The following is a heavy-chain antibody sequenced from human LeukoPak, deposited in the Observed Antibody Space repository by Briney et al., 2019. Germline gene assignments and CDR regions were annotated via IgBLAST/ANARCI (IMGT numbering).Heavy chain of an antibody. CDR3: AKDRSWGSVSVAGHFDY. Sequence: GGSLRLSCAASGFKFDDFAMHWVRQAPGKGLEWVSGTSWNGGTVAYADSVKGRFTISRDNVKNSLYLQLNSLRPEDTALYYCAKDRSWGSVSVAGHFDYWGQGILVTVSS. CDR1: GFKFDDFA. J-gene: IGHJ4*02. D-gene: IGHD3-16*01. CDR2: TSWNGGTV. V-gene: IGHV3-9*01.